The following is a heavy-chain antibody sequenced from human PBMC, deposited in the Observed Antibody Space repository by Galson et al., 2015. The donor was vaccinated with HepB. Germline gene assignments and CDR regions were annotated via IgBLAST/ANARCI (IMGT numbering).Heavy chain of an antibody. V-gene: IGHV1-18*04. D-gene: IGHD2-2*01. J-gene: IGHJ6*02. CDR2: ISAYNGNT. CDR3: ARELGAYCSSTSCYVLHKYCYYYYGMDV. Sequence: SVTVSCKASGYTFTSYGISWVRQAPGQGLEWMGWISAYNGNTNYAQKLQGRVTMTTDTSTSTAYMELRSLRSDDTAVYYCARELGAYCSSTSCYVLHKYCYYYYGMDVWGQGTPVTVSS. CDR1: GYTFTSYG.